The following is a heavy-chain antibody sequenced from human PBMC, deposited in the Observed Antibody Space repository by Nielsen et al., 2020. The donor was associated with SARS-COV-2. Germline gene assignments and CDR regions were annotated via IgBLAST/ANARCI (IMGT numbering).Heavy chain of an antibody. CDR3: ARGGSRTYNWFDP. CDR2: ISYDGSNK. V-gene: IGHV3-30*04. CDR1: GFTFSSYA. Sequence: GESLKISCAASGFTFSSYAMHWVRQAPGKGLEWVAVISYDGSNKYYADSVKGRFTISRDNSKNTLYLQMNSLRAEDTAVYYCARGGSRTYNWFDPWGQGTLVTVSS. J-gene: IGHJ5*02. D-gene: IGHD1-26*01.